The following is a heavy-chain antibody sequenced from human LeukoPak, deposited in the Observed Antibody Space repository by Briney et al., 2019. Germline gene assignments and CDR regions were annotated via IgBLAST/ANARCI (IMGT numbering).Heavy chain of an antibody. V-gene: IGHV3-21*01. CDR3: ARKTPRVYYYDSSGYYSDY. D-gene: IGHD3-22*01. Sequence: PGGSLRLSCAASGFTFSSYSMNWVRQAPGKGLEWVSSISSSSSYIYYADSVKGRFTISRDNAKNSLCLQMNSLRAEDTAVYYCARKTPRVYYYDSSGYYSDYWGQGTLVTVSS. J-gene: IGHJ4*02. CDR2: ISSSSSYI. CDR1: GFTFSSYS.